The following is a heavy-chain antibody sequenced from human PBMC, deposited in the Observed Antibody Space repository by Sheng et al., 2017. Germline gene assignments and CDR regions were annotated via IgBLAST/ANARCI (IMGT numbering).Heavy chain of an antibody. Sequence: QVQLQQWGAGLLKPSETLSLTCAVYGGSFSGYYWSWIRPAPRKGLEWIGEINHSGSTNYNPSLKSRVTISVDTSKNQFSLKLSSVTAADTXVYYCARSRGSPYYFDYWGQGTLVTVSS. CDR3: ARSRGSPYYFDY. J-gene: IGHJ4*02. V-gene: IGHV4-34*01. CDR2: INHSGST. CDR1: GGSFSGYY. D-gene: IGHD3-16*01.